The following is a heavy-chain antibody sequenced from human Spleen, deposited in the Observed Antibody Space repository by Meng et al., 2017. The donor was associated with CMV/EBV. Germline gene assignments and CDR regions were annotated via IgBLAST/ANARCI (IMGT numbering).Heavy chain of an antibody. J-gene: IGHJ4*02. CDR1: GYEFGNYW. CDR2: IYPGDSDT. V-gene: IGHV5-51*01. CDR3: ARREQLTQNQFDY. D-gene: IGHD6-13*01. Sequence: GSGYEFGNYWIAWVRQMPGKGLEWMGIIYPGDSDTRYSPSFQGQVTISADKSISTAYLQWSSLKASDTAMYYCARREQLTQNQFDYWGQGTLVTVSS.